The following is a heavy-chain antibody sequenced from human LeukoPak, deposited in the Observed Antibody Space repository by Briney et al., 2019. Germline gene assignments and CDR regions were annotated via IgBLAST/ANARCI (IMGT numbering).Heavy chain of an antibody. CDR3: ARTAARRFDY. CDR1: GHTFPSYF. J-gene: IGHJ4*02. V-gene: IGHV1-46*01. D-gene: IGHD6-6*01. Sequence: GASVKVSCKASGHTFPSYFMHWVRQAPGQGLEWMGIINPTGGSTTYAQKFQGRVTMTRDTSTSTVYMELSSLRSDDTAVYYCARTAARRFDYWGQGTLVTVCS. CDR2: INPTGGST.